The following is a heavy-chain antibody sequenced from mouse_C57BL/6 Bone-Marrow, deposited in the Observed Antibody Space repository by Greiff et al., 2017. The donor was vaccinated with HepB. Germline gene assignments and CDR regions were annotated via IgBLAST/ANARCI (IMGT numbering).Heavy chain of an antibody. D-gene: IGHD1-1*01. CDR2: IRNKANGYTT. Sequence: EVKLMESGGGLVQPGGSLSLSCAASGFTFTDYYMSWVRQPPGKALEWLGFIRNKANGYTTEYSASVKGRFTISRDTSQSILYLQMNALRAEDSATYYCARYYYYGSSHYAMDYWGQGTSVTVSS. V-gene: IGHV7-3*01. J-gene: IGHJ4*01. CDR1: GFTFTDYY. CDR3: ARYYYYGSSHYAMDY.